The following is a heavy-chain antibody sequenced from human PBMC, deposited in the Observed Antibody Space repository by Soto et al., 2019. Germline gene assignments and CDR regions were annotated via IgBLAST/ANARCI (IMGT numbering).Heavy chain of an antibody. CDR1: GYTFTGYY. Sequence: ASVNVSCKASGYTFTGYYMHWVRQAPGQGLEWMGWINPNSGGTNYAQKFQGRVTMTRDTSISTAYMELSRLRSDDTAVYYCARVFTGTTFFWFDPWGQGTLVTVSS. CDR3: ARVFTGTTFFWFDP. CDR2: INPNSGGT. D-gene: IGHD1-1*01. J-gene: IGHJ5*02. V-gene: IGHV1-2*02.